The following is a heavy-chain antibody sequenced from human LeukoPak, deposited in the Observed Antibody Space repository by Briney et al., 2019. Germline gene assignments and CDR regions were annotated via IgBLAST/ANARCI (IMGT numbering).Heavy chain of an antibody. CDR3: APIGSTVTTYFDY. D-gene: IGHD4-11*01. Sequence: GGSLRLSCAASGFTFSDYYMSWIRQAPGKGLEWVSYISSSGSTIYYADSVKGRFTISRDNAKNSLYLQMNSLRAEDTAVYYCAPIGSTVTTYFDYWGQGTLVTVSS. V-gene: IGHV3-11*04. CDR2: ISSSGSTI. J-gene: IGHJ4*02. CDR1: GFTFSDYY.